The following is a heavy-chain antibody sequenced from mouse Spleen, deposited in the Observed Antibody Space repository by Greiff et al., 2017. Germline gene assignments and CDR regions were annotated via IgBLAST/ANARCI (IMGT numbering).Heavy chain of an antibody. CDR3: TRRALRYYAMDY. V-gene: IGHV1S81*02. Sequence: VKLQESGAELVKPGASVKLSCKASGYTFTSYYMYWVKQRPGQGLEWIGEINPSNGGTNFNEKFKSKATLTVDKSSSTAYMQLSSLTSEDSAVYYCTRRALRYYAMDYWGQGTSVTVSS. CDR1: GYTFTSYY. CDR2: INPSNGGT. D-gene: IGHD1-1*01. J-gene: IGHJ4*01.